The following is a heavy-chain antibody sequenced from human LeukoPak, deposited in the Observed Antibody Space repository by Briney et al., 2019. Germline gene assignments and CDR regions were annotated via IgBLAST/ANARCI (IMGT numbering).Heavy chain of an antibody. CDR2: INPGRGST. CDR3: ARERQRIGAAGNFDY. D-gene: IGHD6-13*01. Sequence: GASVKVSCKASGYTFTSYYIHWVRQARGQGLEWMGRINPGRGSTTYAQKFQGRVTMTRDTSTSTVYMELSSLRSEDTAMYYCARERQRIGAAGNFDYWGQGTLVTVSS. V-gene: IGHV1-46*01. CDR1: GYTFTSYY. J-gene: IGHJ4*02.